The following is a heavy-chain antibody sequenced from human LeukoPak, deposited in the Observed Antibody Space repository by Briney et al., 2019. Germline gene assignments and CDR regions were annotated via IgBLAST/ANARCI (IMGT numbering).Heavy chain of an antibody. CDR3: ARAGRWEGRPHAFDI. V-gene: IGHV4-34*01. CDR1: GGSFSGYY. CDR2: INHSGST. J-gene: IGHJ3*02. Sequence: SETLSLACAVYGGSFSGYYWSWIRQPPGKGLEWIGEINHSGSTNYNPSLKSRVTISVDTSKNQFSLKLSSVTAADTAVYYCARAGRWEGRPHAFDIWGQGTMVTVSS. D-gene: IGHD1-26*01.